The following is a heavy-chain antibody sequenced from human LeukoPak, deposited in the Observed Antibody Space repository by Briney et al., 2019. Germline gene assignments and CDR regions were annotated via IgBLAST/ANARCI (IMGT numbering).Heavy chain of an antibody. J-gene: IGHJ4*02. D-gene: IGHD6-13*01. CDR1: GYTFTSYG. V-gene: IGHV1-18*01. CDR2: ISAYNGNT. Sequence: ASVKVSCKASGYTFTSYGISWVRQAPGQGLEWMGWISAYNGNTNYAQKLQGRVTMTTDTSTSTAYMELRSLRSDDTAVYYCARVSNPYSSSAASDYWGQGTLVTVSS. CDR3: ARVSNPYSSSAASDY.